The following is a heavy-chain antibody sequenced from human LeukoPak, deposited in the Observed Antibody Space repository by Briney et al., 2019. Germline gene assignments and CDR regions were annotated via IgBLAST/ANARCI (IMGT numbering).Heavy chain of an antibody. V-gene: IGHV4-34*01. Sequence: TSETLSLTCAIYGGSFSGYYWSWIRQPPGKGREWIGEINHSGSTNYNPSLKSRVTISVDTSKNQFSLKLSSVTTADTAVYYCARVVRGWTEFDYWGQGTLVTVSS. CDR3: ARVVRGWTEFDY. CDR1: GGSFSGYY. D-gene: IGHD3-10*01. CDR2: INHSGST. J-gene: IGHJ4*02.